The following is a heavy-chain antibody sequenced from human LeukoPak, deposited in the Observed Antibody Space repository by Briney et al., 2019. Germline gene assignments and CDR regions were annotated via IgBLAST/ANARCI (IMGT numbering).Heavy chain of an antibody. CDR3: AKDRAVATIGGTDY. V-gene: IGHV1-2*02. D-gene: IGHD5-12*01. J-gene: IGHJ4*02. CDR2: INPNSGGT. CDR1: GYTFTGYY. Sequence: ASVKVSCKASGYTFTGYYMHWVRQAPGQGLEWMGWINPNSGGTNYAQKFQGRVTMTRDTSISTVYMELSRLRSDDTAVYYCAKDRAVATIGGTDYWGQGTLVTVSS.